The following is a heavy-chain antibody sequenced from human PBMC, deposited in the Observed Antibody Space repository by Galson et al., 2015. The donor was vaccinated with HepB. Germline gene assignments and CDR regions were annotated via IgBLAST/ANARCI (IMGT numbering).Heavy chain of an antibody. V-gene: IGHV3-15*01. CDR2: VKSKNDGGTT. CDR1: GFTFSKAW. Sequence: SLRLSCAASGFTFSKAWMSWVRQAPGKGLEWVGRVKSKNDGGTTEYAAPAKDRFTISRDDSKNTLYLQMNSLKTEDTAVYYCTTEGFLERSRTFDYWGQGTLVTVSS. D-gene: IGHD3-3*01. CDR3: TTEGFLERSRTFDY. J-gene: IGHJ4*02.